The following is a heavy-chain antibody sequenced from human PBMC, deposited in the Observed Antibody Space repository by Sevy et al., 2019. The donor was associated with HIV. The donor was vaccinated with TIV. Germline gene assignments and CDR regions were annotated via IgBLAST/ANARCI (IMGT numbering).Heavy chain of an antibody. D-gene: IGHD3-10*01. CDR1: GFTFSAYA. J-gene: IGHJ6*02. V-gene: IGHV3-30-3*01. CDR2: ISHDGNKE. Sequence: GGSLRLSCAASGFTFSAYAVHWVRQAPGKGLEWVAVISHDGNKEDYEQSVRGRFTLSRDNSKKTLFLQMNGLRTEDTGLYYCARDKGSESYYGMDVWGQGTTVTVSS. CDR3: ARDKGSESYYGMDV.